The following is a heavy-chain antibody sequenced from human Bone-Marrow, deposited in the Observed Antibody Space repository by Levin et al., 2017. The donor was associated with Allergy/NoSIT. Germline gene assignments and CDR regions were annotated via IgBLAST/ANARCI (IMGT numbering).Heavy chain of an antibody. V-gene: IGHV5-51*01. Sequence: KVSCKGSGYTFSDYWIGWVRQMPGKGLEWMGIIYPGDSDATYNPSFQGHVTMSADKSISTAYLQWSSVKASDTAMYYCARQISVAVTYFDYWGQGSLVTVSS. CDR2: IYPGDSDA. CDR3: ARQISVAVTYFDY. D-gene: IGHD6-19*01. J-gene: IGHJ4*02. CDR1: GYTFSDYW.